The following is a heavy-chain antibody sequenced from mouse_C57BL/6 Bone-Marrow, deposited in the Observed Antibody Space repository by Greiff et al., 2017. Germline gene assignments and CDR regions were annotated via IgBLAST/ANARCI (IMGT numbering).Heavy chain of an antibody. CDR3: ARGDYYGSSY. V-gene: IGHV1-69*01. Sequence: QVQLQQPGAELVMPGASVKLSCKASGYTFTSYWMHWVKQRPGQGLEWIGEIDPSDSYTNYNQKFKGKSTLTVDKSSSTAYMQLSSLTSEDSAVYYCARGDYYGSSYWGQGTTLTVSS. J-gene: IGHJ2*01. D-gene: IGHD1-1*01. CDR1: GYTFTSYW. CDR2: IDPSDSYT.